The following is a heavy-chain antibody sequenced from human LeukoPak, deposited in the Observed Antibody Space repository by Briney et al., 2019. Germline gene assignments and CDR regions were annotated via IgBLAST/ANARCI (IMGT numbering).Heavy chain of an antibody. V-gene: IGHV4-4*09. Sequence: SETLSLTCTVSGGSISSYYWSWIRQPPGKGLEWIGYIYTSGSTNYNPSLKSRVTRSVDTSKNPFSLKLSSVPAADTAVYYCARFSSSWYYFDYWGQGTLVTVSS. J-gene: IGHJ4*02. CDR2: IYTSGST. CDR1: GGSISSYY. D-gene: IGHD6-13*01. CDR3: ARFSSSWYYFDY.